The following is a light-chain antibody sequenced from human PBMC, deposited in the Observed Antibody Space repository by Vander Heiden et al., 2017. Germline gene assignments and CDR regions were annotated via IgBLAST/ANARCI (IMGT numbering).Light chain of an antibody. V-gene: IGLV7-43*01. CDR3: LLYFSGVGV. J-gene: IGLJ3*02. CDR1: TGTVTNNFY. Sequence: QTVVTQEPSLTVSPGGTVTLTCASSTGTVTNNFYPNWFQQKLGQAPRAMIYSTTARHSWTPARFSGSLLGGKAALTLSCVQPEDEADYYCLLYFSGVGVFGGGTKLTVL. CDR2: STT.